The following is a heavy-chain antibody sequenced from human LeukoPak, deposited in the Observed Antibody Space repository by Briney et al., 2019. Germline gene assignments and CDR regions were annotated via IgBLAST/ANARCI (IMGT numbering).Heavy chain of an antibody. D-gene: IGHD1-7*01. CDR3: ARVTGTIFDY. V-gene: IGHV4-59*01. CDR1: GGSINSYY. CDR2: IPYSGRT. Sequence: SESLSLTCTVSGGSINSYYWSWIRQSPGKGLEWIGYIPYSGRTSYNPSLKSRVTISVDTSKNHFSLKLSSVTAADTAVYYCARVTGTIFDYWGQGTLVTVSS. J-gene: IGHJ4*02.